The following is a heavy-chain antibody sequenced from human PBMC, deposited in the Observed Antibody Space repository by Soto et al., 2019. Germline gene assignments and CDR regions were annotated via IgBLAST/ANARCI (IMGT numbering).Heavy chain of an antibody. V-gene: IGHV4-38-2*01. CDR3: ARTLPLGHDAFDI. CDR2: IYHSGST. Sequence: SETLSLTCAVSGYSISSGYYWGWIRQPPGKGLEWIGSIYHSGSTYYNPSLKSRVTISVDTSKNQFSLKLSSVTAADTAVYYCARTLPLGHDAFDIWGQGTMVT. J-gene: IGHJ3*02. D-gene: IGHD7-27*01. CDR1: GYSISSGYY.